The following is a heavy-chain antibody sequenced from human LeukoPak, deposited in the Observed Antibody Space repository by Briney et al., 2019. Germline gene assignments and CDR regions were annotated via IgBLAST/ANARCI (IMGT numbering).Heavy chain of an antibody. CDR3: ARRQLLKYYFDY. CDR2: INPRGGST. CDR1: GYTFTSHF. D-gene: IGHD2-2*01. Sequence: ASVKVSCKASGYTFTSHFMHWVRQAPGQGLEWMGIINPRGGSTSYTQKFQGRVTMTRDMSTSTVYMELSSLRSEDTAVYYCARRQLLKYYFDYWGQGTLVTVSS. J-gene: IGHJ4*02. V-gene: IGHV1-46*01.